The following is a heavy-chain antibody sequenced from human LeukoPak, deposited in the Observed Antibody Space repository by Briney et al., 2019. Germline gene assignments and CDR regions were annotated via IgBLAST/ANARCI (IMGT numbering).Heavy chain of an antibody. V-gene: IGHV5-51*01. CDR1: GYSFSTYW. J-gene: IGHJ4*02. CDR2: IYPGDSHI. D-gene: IGHD4-17*01. Sequence: GESLKISCKGSGYSFSTYWIAWVRQMPGKGLEWMALIYPGDSHIKYSPSFQGQVTVSVDKSISTAYLQWTSLKASDTAMYYCARPKYGACDFWGQGTLVTVSS. CDR3: ARPKYGACDF.